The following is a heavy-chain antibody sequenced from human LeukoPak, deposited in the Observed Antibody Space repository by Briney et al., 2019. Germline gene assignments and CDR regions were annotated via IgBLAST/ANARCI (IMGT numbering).Heavy chain of an antibody. Sequence: GTSVKVSCKASGYTFTSYGISWVRQAPGQGLEWMGWINAYNGNTNYAQKLQGRVTMTTDTSTSTAYMELRSLRSDDTAVYYCRITVTTSRIDAFDIWGQGTMVTVSS. CDR3: RITVTTSRIDAFDI. D-gene: IGHD4-17*01. CDR2: INAYNGNT. V-gene: IGHV1-18*01. CDR1: GYTFTSYG. J-gene: IGHJ3*02.